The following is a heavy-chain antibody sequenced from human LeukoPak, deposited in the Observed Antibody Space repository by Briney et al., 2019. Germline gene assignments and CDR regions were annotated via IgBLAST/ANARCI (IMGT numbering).Heavy chain of an antibody. CDR1: GYTFTGYY. J-gene: IGHJ4*02. CDR2: INPNSGGT. CDR3: ARDLYGGTSATFDY. Sequence: ASVMVSCKASGYTFTGYYIHWVRQAPGQGLEWMGWINPNSGGTYYAQKFQGRVTMTSDTSISTAYMELSRLRCDNTAVYYCARDLYGGTSATFDYWGQGTLVTVSS. V-gene: IGHV1-2*02. D-gene: IGHD4-23*01.